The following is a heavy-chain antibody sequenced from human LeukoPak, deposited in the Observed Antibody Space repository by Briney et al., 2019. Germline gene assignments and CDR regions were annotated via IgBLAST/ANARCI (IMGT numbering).Heavy chain of an antibody. V-gene: IGHV4-61*02. CDR3: ARQNYGSGSYYPGY. CDR1: GDSISSGDYY. Sequence: PSQTLSLTCTVSGDSISSGDYYWSWIRQPAGKGLEWIGRNSSSGSTNYNPSLKSRVTISVDTSKNQFSLKLSSVTAADTAVYHCARQNYGSGSYYPGYWGQGTLVTVSS. J-gene: IGHJ4*02. D-gene: IGHD3-10*01. CDR2: NSSSGST.